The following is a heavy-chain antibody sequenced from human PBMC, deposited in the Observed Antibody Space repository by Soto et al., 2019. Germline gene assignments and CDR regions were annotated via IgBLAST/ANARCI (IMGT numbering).Heavy chain of an antibody. D-gene: IGHD1-26*01. CDR2: IYPGDSDT. Sequence: GESLKISCKGSGYSFTSYWIGWVRQMPGKGLEWMGIIYPGDSDTRYSPSFQGQVTISADKSISTAYLQWSSLKASDTAMYYCARLRYSGSYYYYCGMDVWGQGTTVTVSS. J-gene: IGHJ6*02. CDR1: GYSFTSYW. CDR3: ARLRYSGSYYYYCGMDV. V-gene: IGHV5-51*01.